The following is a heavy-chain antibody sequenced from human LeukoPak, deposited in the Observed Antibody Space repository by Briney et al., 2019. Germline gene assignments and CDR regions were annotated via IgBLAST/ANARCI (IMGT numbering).Heavy chain of an antibody. J-gene: IGHJ5*02. V-gene: IGHV4-59*01. CDR3: ARDVSGTSQASGWFDP. CDR1: GGSISSYY. D-gene: IGHD2-2*01. CDR2: IYYSGST. Sequence: PSETLSLTCAVSGGSISSYYWSWIRQPPGKGLEWIGDIYYSGSTNYNPSLKSRVTISVDTSKNQSSLKLSSVTAADTAVYYCARDVSGTSQASGWFDPWGQGTLVTVSS.